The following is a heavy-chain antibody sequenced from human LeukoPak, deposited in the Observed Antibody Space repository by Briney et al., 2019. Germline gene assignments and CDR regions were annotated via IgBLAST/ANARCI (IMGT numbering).Heavy chain of an antibody. CDR2: ISWNSGNI. CDR1: GFNFDDYA. V-gene: IGHV3-9*01. D-gene: IGHD2-2*01. J-gene: IGHJ4*02. CDR3: ARRYCTNTNCYAFDY. Sequence: GGSLRLSCAASGFNFDDYAMHWVRHAPGKGLEWVSGISWNSGNIAYADSVKGRFTISRDNAKNSLYLQMNSLSAEDTAVYYCARRYCTNTNCYAFDYWGQGTLVTVSS.